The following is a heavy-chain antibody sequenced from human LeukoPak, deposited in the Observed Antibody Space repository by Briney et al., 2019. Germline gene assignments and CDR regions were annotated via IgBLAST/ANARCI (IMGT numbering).Heavy chain of an antibody. V-gene: IGHV3-74*01. CDR3: ARGYDFWSGYYNPLGY. D-gene: IGHD3-3*01. CDR1: GFTFDDYA. Sequence: GRSLRLSCAASGFTFDDYAMHWVRQAPGKGLVWVSRINTDGSSTSYADSVKGRFTISRDNAKSTLYLQMNSLRAEDTAVYYCARGYDFWSGYYNPLGYWGQGTLVTVSS. J-gene: IGHJ4*02. CDR2: INTDGSST.